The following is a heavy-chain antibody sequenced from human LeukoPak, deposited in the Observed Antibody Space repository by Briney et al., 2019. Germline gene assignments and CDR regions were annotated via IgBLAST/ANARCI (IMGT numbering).Heavy chain of an antibody. CDR1: GFTFNNVW. V-gene: IGHV3-15*01. CDR3: STYYLASCWS. Sequence: PGGSLRLSCAASGFTFNNVWMIWVRQAPGKGLEWGGRIQSKTDGGTVDYAAPVKGRFTISRDDSKNTLYLQMNSLKTEDTAVYYCSTYYLASCWSWGQGTLVTVSS. J-gene: IGHJ4*02. CDR2: IQSKTDGGTV. D-gene: IGHD2-2*01.